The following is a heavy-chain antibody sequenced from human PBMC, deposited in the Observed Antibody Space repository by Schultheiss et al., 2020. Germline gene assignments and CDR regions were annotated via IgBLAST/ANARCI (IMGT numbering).Heavy chain of an antibody. Sequence: SETLSLTCTVSGGSISSSSYYWGWIRQPPGKGLEWIGSIYYSGSTYYNPSLKSRVTISLDTSKNQFSLKLSSVTAADTAVYYCARPTPLVTTGTTGFDYWGQGTLVTVSS. D-gene: IGHD1-1*01. CDR1: GGSISSSSYY. CDR3: ARPTPLVTTGTTGFDY. CDR2: IYYSGST. V-gene: IGHV4-39*01. J-gene: IGHJ4*02.